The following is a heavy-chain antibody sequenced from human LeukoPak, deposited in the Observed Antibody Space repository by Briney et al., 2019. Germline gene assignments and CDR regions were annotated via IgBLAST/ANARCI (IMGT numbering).Heavy chain of an antibody. CDR2: INPNSGGT. V-gene: IGHV1-2*02. J-gene: IGHJ4*02. CDR3: ARGAWFGELNDTFDY. CDR1: GYTFTSYG. Sequence: ASVKVSCKASGYTFTSYGISWVRQAPGQGLEWMGWINPNSGGTYYAQKFQGRVTMTRDTSISTAYMDLSRLRSDDMAVYYCARGAWFGELNDTFDYWGQGALVTVSS. D-gene: IGHD3-10*01.